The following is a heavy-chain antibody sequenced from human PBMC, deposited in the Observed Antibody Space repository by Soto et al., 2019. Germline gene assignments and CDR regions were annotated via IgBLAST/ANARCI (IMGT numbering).Heavy chain of an antibody. CDR1: GGTFSSYA. J-gene: IGHJ3*02. CDR3: ARDPLEGGYYDSSGYIPYDAFDI. Sequence: SVKVSWKASGGTFSSYAISWVRQAPGQGLEWMGGIIPIFGTANYAQKFQGRVTITADESTSTAYMELSSLRSEDTAVYYCARDPLEGGYYDSSGYIPYDAFDIWGQGTMVTVS. V-gene: IGHV1-69*13. D-gene: IGHD3-22*01. CDR2: IIPIFGTA.